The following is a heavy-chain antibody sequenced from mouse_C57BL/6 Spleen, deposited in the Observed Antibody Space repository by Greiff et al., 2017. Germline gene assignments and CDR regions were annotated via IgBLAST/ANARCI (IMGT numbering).Heavy chain of an antibody. J-gene: IGHJ4*01. CDR3: ARSGDGYYDAMDY. D-gene: IGHD2-3*01. Sequence: QVQLQQSGAELVKPGASVKMSCKASGYTFTTYPMEWMKQNHGKSLEWIGNFHPYNDDTKYNEKFKGKATLTVEKSSSTVYLELSRLTSDDSAVYDCARSGDGYYDAMDYWGQGTSVTVSS. V-gene: IGHV1-47*01. CDR2: FHPYNDDT. CDR1: GYTFTTYP.